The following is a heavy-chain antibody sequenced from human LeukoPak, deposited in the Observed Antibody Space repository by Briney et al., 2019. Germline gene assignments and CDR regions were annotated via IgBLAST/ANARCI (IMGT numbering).Heavy chain of an antibody. CDR3: ASVTYYDIPW. V-gene: IGHV3-23*01. CDR2: VSGAGTTA. CDR1: GFTFSSYA. D-gene: IGHD3-22*01. J-gene: IGHJ4*02. Sequence: GGSLRLSCAASGFTFSSYAMTWVRQAPGKGLEWVSIVSGAGTTAFYADSVKGRFTISRDNSKNTLYLQMNSLRAEDTAVYYCASVTYYDIPWWGQGTLVTVSS.